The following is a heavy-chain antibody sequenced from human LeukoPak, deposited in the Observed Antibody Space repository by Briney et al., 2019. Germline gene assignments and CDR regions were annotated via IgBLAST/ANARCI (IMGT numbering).Heavy chain of an antibody. V-gene: IGHV3-30*19. CDR2: IWYDGSNK. J-gene: IGHJ4*02. Sequence: PGRSLRLSCAASGFTFSSDSMDWVRPAPGKGLEWGAVIWYDGSNKYYADSVKGRFTISRDNSKNTLYLQMNRLRAEDTAVYYCARDSASLYYFDYWGQGTLVTVSS. CDR1: GFTFSSDS. CDR3: ARDSASLYYFDY.